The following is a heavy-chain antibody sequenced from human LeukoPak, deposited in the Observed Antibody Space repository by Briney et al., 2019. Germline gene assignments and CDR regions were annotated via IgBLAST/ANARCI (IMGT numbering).Heavy chain of an antibody. CDR1: GFTFSHYA. CDR2: MSGSGEST. J-gene: IGHJ4*02. V-gene: IGHV3-23*01. D-gene: IGHD4-17*01. CDR3: ARFRLFGDYAGLLDY. Sequence: GGSLRLSCAASGFTFSHYAMSWVRQAPGEGVEWVSGMSGSGESTYYVDSVRDRFTISRDSSKNTVFLQMNSLRAEDTALYYCARFRLFGDYAGLLDYWGQGTLVTVSS.